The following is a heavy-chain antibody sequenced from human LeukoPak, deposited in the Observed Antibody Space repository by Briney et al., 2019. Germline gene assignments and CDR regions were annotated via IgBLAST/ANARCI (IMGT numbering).Heavy chain of an antibody. CDR3: ARPLGDYSYGCYYYYMDV. J-gene: IGHJ6*03. CDR2: MNSNSVNT. CDR1: GLTLTSYD. Sequence: ASVKGSSKASGLTLTSYDINWVRQASGQGIEWMGWMNSNSVNTGYAQKFQGKVTMTTNTSISTAYMELSSLKSEDTAVYYCARPLGDYSYGCYYYYMDVWGKGTTVTISS. V-gene: IGHV1-8*01. D-gene: IGHD5-18*01.